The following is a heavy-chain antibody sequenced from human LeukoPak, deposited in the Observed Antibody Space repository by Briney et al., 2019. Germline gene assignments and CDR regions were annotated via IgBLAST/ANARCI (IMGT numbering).Heavy chain of an antibody. J-gene: IGHJ4*02. V-gene: IGHV1-8*03. D-gene: IGHD3-22*01. Sequence: GASVKVSCKASGYTFTSYDINWVRQATGQGGEGMGWMNPNSGNTGYAQKLQGRVTITRNTSISTAYMELSSLRSEDTAVYYCARGPRDSSGSSFDYWGQGTLVTVSS. CDR2: MNPNSGNT. CDR3: ARGPRDSSGSSFDY. CDR1: GYTFTSYD.